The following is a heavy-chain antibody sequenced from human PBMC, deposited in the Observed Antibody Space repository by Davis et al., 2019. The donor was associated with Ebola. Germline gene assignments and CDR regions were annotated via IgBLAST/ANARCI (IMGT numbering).Heavy chain of an antibody. J-gene: IGHJ4*02. CDR3: ARDGGVYCGGDCFDY. CDR1: GFTFSSYG. V-gene: IGHV3-30*03. D-gene: IGHD2-21*02. CDR2: ISYDGSNK. Sequence: GESLKISCAASGFTFSSYGMHWVRQAPGKGLEWVAVISYDGSNKYYADSVKGRFTISRDNSKNTLYLQMNSLRAEDTAVYYCARDGGVYCGGDCFDYWGQGTLVTVSS.